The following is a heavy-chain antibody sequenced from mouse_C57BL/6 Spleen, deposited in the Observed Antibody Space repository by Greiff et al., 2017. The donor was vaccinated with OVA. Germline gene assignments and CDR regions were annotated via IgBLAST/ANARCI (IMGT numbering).Heavy chain of an antibody. Sequence: EVHLVEPGGGLVQPGGSLSLSCAASGFTFTDYYMSWVRQPPGQALEWLGFISNKANGYTTEYSASVKGRFTISRDNSQSILYLQRNALRAEDSATYYCARYYFPYYFDYWGQGTTLTVSS. J-gene: IGHJ2*01. CDR3: ARYYFPYYFDY. CDR2: ISNKANGYTT. V-gene: IGHV7-3*01. CDR1: GFTFTDYY.